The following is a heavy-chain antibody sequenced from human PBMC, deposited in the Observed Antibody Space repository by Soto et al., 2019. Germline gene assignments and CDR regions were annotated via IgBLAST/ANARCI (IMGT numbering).Heavy chain of an antibody. Sequence: EVQLVESGGGVVRPGGSLRLSCAASGFTFDDYGMSWVRQAPGKGLEWVSGINWNGGSTGYADSVKGRFTISRDNAKNSLYLQMNSLRAEDTAVYYCAREGGGWGSSTSRPRYYYYGMDVWGQGTTVTVSS. V-gene: IGHV3-20*04. D-gene: IGHD2-2*01. CDR2: INWNGGST. CDR1: GFTFDDYG. CDR3: AREGGGWGSSTSRPRYYYYGMDV. J-gene: IGHJ6*02.